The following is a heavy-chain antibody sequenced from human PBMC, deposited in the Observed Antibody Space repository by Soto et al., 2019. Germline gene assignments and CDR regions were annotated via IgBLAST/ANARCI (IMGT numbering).Heavy chain of an antibody. Sequence: EVQLLESGGGLVQPGGSLRLSCAASGFTFSSYAMSWVRQAPGKGLEWVSAISGSGGSTYYADSVKGRFTIAGHNSKNTLYLRMNSRRAEDTAVYYCAKVDVDDYILGSYRYGGWFDPWGQGTLVTVSS. D-gene: IGHD3-16*02. CDR2: ISGSGGST. CDR1: GFTFSSYA. CDR3: AKVDVDDYILGSYRYGGWFDP. J-gene: IGHJ5*02. V-gene: IGHV3-23*01.